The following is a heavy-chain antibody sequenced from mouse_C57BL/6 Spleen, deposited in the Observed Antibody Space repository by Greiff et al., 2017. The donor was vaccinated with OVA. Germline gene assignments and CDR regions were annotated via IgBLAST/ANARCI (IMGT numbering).Heavy chain of an antibody. CDR2: ISDGGSYT. CDR1: GFTFSSYA. D-gene: IGHD3-1*01. Sequence: EVKLMESGGGLVKPGGSLKLSCAASGFTFSSYAMSWVRQTPEKRLEWVATISDGGSYTYYPDNVKGRFTISRDNAKNNLYLQMSHLKSEDTAMYYCARGGLRDYFDDWGQGTTLTVSS. J-gene: IGHJ2*01. V-gene: IGHV5-4*03. CDR3: ARGGLRDYFDD.